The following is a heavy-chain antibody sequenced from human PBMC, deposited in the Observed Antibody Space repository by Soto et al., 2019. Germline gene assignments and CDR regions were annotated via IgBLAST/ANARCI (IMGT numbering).Heavy chain of an antibody. J-gene: IGHJ6*02. Sequence: GGSLRLSCAASGFTFSSYAMSWVRQAPGKGLEWVSAISVSGGNTYYADSVKGRFTISRDNSKNTLYLQMYSLRAEDTAVYYCARHFKWFGELSNHYFGMDVWGQGTTVTVSS. CDR3: ARHFKWFGELSNHYFGMDV. D-gene: IGHD3-10*01. CDR2: ISVSGGNT. CDR1: GFTFSSYA. V-gene: IGHV3-23*01.